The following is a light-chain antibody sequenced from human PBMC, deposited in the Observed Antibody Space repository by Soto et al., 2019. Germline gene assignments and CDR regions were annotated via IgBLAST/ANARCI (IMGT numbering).Light chain of an antibody. V-gene: IGKV3-11*01. CDR2: GAS. Sequence: ETVLTQSPATLSLSPGESATLSCRASQSVSSYLAWYQQKPGQAPRLLIYGASNRATGIPARFSGSGSGTDFTLTISSLEPEDFAVYYCQQRSNWPITFGQGTRLEIK. CDR3: QQRSNWPIT. J-gene: IGKJ5*01. CDR1: QSVSSY.